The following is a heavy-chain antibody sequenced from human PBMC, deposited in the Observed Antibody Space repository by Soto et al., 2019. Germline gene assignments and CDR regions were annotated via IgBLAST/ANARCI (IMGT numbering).Heavy chain of an antibody. CDR1: GFTFSSYG. Sequence: PGGSLRLSCAASGFTFSSYGMHWVRQAPGKGLEWVAVIWYDGSNKYYADSVKGRFTISRDNSKNTLYLQMNSLRAEDTAVYYCARDVWLVHAFDIWGQGTMVTVSS. CDR2: IWYDGSNK. D-gene: IGHD6-19*01. V-gene: IGHV3-33*01. CDR3: ARDVWLVHAFDI. J-gene: IGHJ3*02.